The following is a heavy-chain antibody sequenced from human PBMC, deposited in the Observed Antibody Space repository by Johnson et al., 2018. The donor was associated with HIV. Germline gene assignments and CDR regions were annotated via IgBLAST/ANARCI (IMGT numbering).Heavy chain of an antibody. V-gene: IGHV3-73*01. J-gene: IGHJ3*02. CDR2: IRSKGNSYAT. Sequence: VQLVESGGGVVRPGGSLRLSCAASGFTFSSYAMSWVRQASGKGLEWVGRIRSKGNSYATAYPASVKGRFTISRDDSKNTAYLQMNSLRAEETAVYYCAREMGWEDALDIWGQGTMVTVSS. CDR1: GFTFSSYA. D-gene: IGHD5-24*01. CDR3: AREMGWEDALDI.